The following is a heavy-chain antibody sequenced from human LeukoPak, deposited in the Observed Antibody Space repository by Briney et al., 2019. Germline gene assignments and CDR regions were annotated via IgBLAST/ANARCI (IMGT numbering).Heavy chain of an antibody. V-gene: IGHV3-21*01. D-gene: IGHD7-27*01. CDR3: ARTTGDHRGNIY. Sequence: GGSLRLSCAASGFTFSSYSMNWVRQAPGKGLEWVSSISSSSSYIYYADSVKGRFTISRDNAKNSLYLQMNSLRAEDTAVYYCARTTGDHRGNIYWGQGTLVTVSS. CDR1: GFTFSSYS. CDR2: ISSSSSYI. J-gene: IGHJ4*02.